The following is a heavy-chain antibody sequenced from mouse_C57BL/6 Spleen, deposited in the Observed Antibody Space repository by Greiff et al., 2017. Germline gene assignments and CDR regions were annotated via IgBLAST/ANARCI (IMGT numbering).Heavy chain of an antibody. CDR2: INPSTGGT. Sequence: VQLQQSGPELVKPGASVKISCKASGYSFTGYYMNWVKQSPEKSLEWIGEINPSTGGTTYNQKFKAKATLTVDKSSSTAYMQLKSLTSEDSAVYYCARSIHYYGSSDWYFDVWGTGTTVTVSS. J-gene: IGHJ1*03. D-gene: IGHD1-1*01. CDR1: GYSFTGYY. V-gene: IGHV1-42*01. CDR3: ARSIHYYGSSDWYFDV.